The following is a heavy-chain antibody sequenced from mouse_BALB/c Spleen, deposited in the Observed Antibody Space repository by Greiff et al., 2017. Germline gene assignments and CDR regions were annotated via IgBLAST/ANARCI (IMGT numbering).Heavy chain of an antibody. CDR2: IYPGDGDT. D-gene: IGHD1-3*01. CDR1: GYTFTSYW. Sequence: QVQLKQSGAELARPGASVKLSCKASGYTFTSYWMQWVKQRPGQGLEWIGAIYPGDGDTRYTQKFKGKATLTADKSSSTAYMQLSSLASEDSAVYYCARYRLDAMDDWGQGTSVTVSS. CDR3: ARYRLDAMDD. V-gene: IGHV1-87*01. J-gene: IGHJ4*01.